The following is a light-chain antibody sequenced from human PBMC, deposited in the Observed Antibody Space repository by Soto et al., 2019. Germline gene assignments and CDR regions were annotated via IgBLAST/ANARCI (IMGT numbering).Light chain of an antibody. J-gene: IGKJ1*01. CDR1: QSISSW. CDR3: QQYNIYAP. Sequence: DIQMTQSPSTLSASVGDRVTITCRASQSISSWLAWYQQRPGKAPKLLIYKASSLESGVPSRFSGSGSGTEFTLTISSLYPYDFAAYYCQQYNIYAPFGQVP. V-gene: IGKV1-5*03. CDR2: KAS.